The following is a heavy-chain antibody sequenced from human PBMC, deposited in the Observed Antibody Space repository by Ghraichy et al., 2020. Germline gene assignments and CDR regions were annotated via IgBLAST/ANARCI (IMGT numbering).Heavy chain of an antibody. Sequence: SQTLSLTCTVSGGSISSYYWSWIRQPPGKGLEWIGYIYYSGSTNYNPSLKSRVTISLDTSKNQFSLKLSSVTAADTAVYYCARLSFTIFGVVTDWGQGTLVTVSS. CDR1: GGSISSYY. CDR3: ARLSFTIFGVVTD. V-gene: IGHV4-59*01. D-gene: IGHD3-3*01. J-gene: IGHJ4*02. CDR2: IYYSGST.